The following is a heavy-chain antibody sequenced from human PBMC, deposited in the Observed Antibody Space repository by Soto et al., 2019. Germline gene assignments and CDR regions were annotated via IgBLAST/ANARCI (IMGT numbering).Heavy chain of an antibody. CDR1: GFTFSSYG. V-gene: IGHV3-30*18. Sequence: PGGSLRLSCAASGFTFSSYGMHWVRRAPGKGLEWVAVISYDGSNKYYADSVKGRFTISRDNSKNTLYLQMNSLRAEDTAVYYCAKARSNSGYGEFDYWGQGTLVTVSS. D-gene: IGHD5-12*01. CDR2: ISYDGSNK. J-gene: IGHJ4*02. CDR3: AKARSNSGYGEFDY.